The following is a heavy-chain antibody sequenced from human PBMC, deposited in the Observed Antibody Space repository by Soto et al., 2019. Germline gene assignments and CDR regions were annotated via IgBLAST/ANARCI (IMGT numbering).Heavy chain of an antibody. J-gene: IGHJ4*02. V-gene: IGHV1-3*01. D-gene: IGHD3-9*01. CDR2: INAGNGNT. Sequence: ASVKVSCKASGYTFTSYAMHWVRQAPGQRLEWMGWINAGNGNTKYSQKFQGRVTITRDTSASTAYMELSSLRSEDTAVYYCARDYNSYDILTGYYLYWGQGTLVTVSS. CDR3: ARDYNSYDILTGYYLY. CDR1: GYTFTSYA.